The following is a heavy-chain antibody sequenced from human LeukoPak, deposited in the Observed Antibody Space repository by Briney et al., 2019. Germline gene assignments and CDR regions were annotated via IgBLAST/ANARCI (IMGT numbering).Heavy chain of an antibody. D-gene: IGHD3-10*02. CDR1: GFTFSSYA. J-gene: IGHJ6*04. CDR3: AELGITMIGGV. Sequence: GRSLRLSCAASGFTFSSYAMHWVRQAPGKGLEWVSSISSSSSYIYYADSVKGRFTISRDNAKNSLYLQMNSLRAEDTAVYYCAELGITMIGGVWGKGTTVTISS. CDR2: ISSSSSYI. V-gene: IGHV3-21*01.